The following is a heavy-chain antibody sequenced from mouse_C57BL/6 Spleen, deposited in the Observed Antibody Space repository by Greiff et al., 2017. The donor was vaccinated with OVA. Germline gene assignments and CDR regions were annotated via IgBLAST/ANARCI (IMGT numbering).Heavy chain of an antibody. D-gene: IGHD2-4*01. CDR2: IYPSDSET. V-gene: IGHV1-61*01. CDR3: GRNDYDYAMDY. CDR1: GYTFTSYW. J-gene: IGHJ4*01. Sequence: QVQLQQPGAELVRPGSSVKLSCKASGYTFTSYWMDWVKQRPGQGLEWIGNIYPSDSETHYNQKFKDKATLTVDKSSSTAYMQLSSLTSEDSAVYYCGRNDYDYAMDYWGQGTSVTVSS.